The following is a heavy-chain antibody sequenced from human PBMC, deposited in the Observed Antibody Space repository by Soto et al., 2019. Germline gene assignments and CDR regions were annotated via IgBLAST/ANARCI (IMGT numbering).Heavy chain of an antibody. CDR2: ISGSGGST. CDR3: AKDLVAVASTETYYYYGMDV. Sequence: EVQLLESGGGLVQPGGSLRLSCAASGFTFSSYAMSWVRQAPGKGLEWVSAISGSGGSTYYADSVKGRFTISRDNSKNTLYLQMNSLRAEDTAVYYCAKDLVAVASTETYYYYGMDVWGQGTTVTVSS. V-gene: IGHV3-23*01. J-gene: IGHJ6*02. CDR1: GFTFSSYA. D-gene: IGHD6-19*01.